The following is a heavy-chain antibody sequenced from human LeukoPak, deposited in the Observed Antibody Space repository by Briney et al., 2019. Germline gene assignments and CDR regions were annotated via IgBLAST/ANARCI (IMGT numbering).Heavy chain of an antibody. CDR1: GFTFSSYS. CDR2: ISSSSSYI. D-gene: IGHD6-13*01. J-gene: IGHJ2*01. V-gene: IGHV3-21*01. Sequence: PGGSLRLSCAASGFTFSSYSMNLVRQAPGKGLEWVSSISSSSSYIYYADSVKGRFTISRDNAKNSLYLQMNSLRAEDTAVYYCARVGGSYSSSWYRPWYFDLWAVAPWSLSPQ. CDR3: ARVGGSYSSSWYRPWYFDL.